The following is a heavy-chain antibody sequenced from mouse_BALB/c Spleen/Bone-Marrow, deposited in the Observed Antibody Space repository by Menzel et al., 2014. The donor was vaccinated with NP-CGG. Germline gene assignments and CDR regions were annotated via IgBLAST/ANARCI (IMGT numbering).Heavy chain of an antibody. CDR1: GFNIKDTY. Sequence: VHLQQPGEELVKPGASVKLSCTASGFNIKDTYMNCVKQRAEQGLEWIGRIDPANGYTEYDPKFQGKATIIADTSSNAAYLQLGILTAEDAAVYYCXXLTGTFDYWAQGTTLTVSS. D-gene: IGHD4-1*01. CDR2: IDPANGYT. J-gene: IGHJ2*01. V-gene: IGHV14-3*02. CDR3: XXLTGTFDY.